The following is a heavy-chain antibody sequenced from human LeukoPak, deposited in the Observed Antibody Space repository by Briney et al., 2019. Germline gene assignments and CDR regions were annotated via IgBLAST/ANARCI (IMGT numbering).Heavy chain of an antibody. CDR3: ARAHRYYYYYYMDV. CDR1: GYTFTSYG. CDR2: ISAYNGNT. V-gene: IGHV1-18*01. Sequence: ASVKVSCKASGYTFTSYGISWVRQAPGQGLEWMGWISAYNGNTNYAQKLQGRVTMTTDTSTSTAYMELRSLRSDDTAVYYCARAHRYYYYYYMDVWGKGTTVTVSS. J-gene: IGHJ6*03.